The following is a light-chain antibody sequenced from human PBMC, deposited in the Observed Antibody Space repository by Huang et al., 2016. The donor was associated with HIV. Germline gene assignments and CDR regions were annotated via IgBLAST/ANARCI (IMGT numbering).Light chain of an antibody. J-gene: IGKJ5*01. CDR3: MQSLQTPGT. CDR1: QSLLHGNGYNY. Sequence: DIVMIQSPLSLSVTPGEAASISCRSSQSLLHGNGYNYLEWYLQKPGQCPQLLIYSGSDRAPGVPARFSASGSGTDFSLTISSVEAEDIGIYYCMQSLQTPGTFGQGTRLDIK. CDR2: SGS. V-gene: IGKV2-28*01.